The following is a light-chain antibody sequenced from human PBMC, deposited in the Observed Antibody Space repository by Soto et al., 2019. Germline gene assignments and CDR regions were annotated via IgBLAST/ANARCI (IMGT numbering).Light chain of an antibody. CDR2: WAS. CDR1: QSVLYSSNNKNY. Sequence: DIVMTQSPDPLAVSLGERATINCKSSQSVLYSSNNKNYLAWYQHKPGQPPKLLIYWASTRESGVPGRFSGSGSGTDFTLNISSLQAEDVAVYYCQQYYSTPWTFGPGTKVEIK. V-gene: IGKV4-1*01. CDR3: QQYYSTPWT. J-gene: IGKJ1*01.